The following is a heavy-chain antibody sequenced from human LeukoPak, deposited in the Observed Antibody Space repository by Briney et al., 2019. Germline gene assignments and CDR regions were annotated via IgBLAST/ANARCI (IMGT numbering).Heavy chain of an antibody. CDR3: ARDGPITVTNDAFDI. J-gene: IGHJ3*02. D-gene: IGHD4-17*01. CDR2: ISSSSSTI. Sequence: GGSLRLSCAASGFTFSSYSMNWVRQAPGKGLEWVSYISSSSSTIYYADSVKGRFTISRDNAKNSLYLQMNSLRDGDTAVYYCARDGPITVTNDAFDIWGQGTMVTVSS. CDR1: GFTFSSYS. V-gene: IGHV3-48*02.